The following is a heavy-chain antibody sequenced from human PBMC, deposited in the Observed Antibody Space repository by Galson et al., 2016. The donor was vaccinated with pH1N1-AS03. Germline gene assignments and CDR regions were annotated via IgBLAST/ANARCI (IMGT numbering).Heavy chain of an antibody. V-gene: IGHV5-51*01. CDR1: GYDFINYW. D-gene: IGHD2-21*01. Sequence: QSGAEVTKPGESLKISCKASGYDFINYWIGWVRQMPGKGLEWMGVIDPRDSDARYSSSFQGQVTISVDKSITTAHLQWGSLNASDTGMYFCARHRQSETYSEPFDIWGQGTIVTVSS. CDR3: ARHRQSETYSEPFDI. J-gene: IGHJ3*02. CDR2: IDPRDSDA.